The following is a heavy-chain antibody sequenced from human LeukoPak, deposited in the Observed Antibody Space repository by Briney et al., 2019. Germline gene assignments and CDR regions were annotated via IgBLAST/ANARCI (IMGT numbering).Heavy chain of an antibody. D-gene: IGHD3-3*01. J-gene: IGHJ4*02. CDR3: TTGPLTYYDFWSGYYTDFDY. Sequence: GGSLRLSCAASGFTFSNAWMSWVRQAPGKGLEWVGRIKSKTDGGTTDYAAPVKGRFTISRDDSKNTLYLQMNSLKTEDTAVYYCTTGPLTYYDFWSGYYTDFDYWGQGTLVTVSS. V-gene: IGHV3-15*01. CDR1: GFTFSNAW. CDR2: IKSKTDGGTT.